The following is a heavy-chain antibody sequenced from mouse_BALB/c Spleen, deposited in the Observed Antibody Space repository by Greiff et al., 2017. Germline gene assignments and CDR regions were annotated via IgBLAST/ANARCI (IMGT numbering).Heavy chain of an antibody. Sequence: LQQPGSELVRPGASVKLSCKASGYTFTSYWMHWVQQRPGQGLEWIGNIYPGSGSTNYDEKFKSKATLTVDTSSSTAYMQLSSLTSEDSAVYYCTRGGAWFAYWGQGTLVTVSA. CDR3: TRGGAWFAY. J-gene: IGHJ3*01. V-gene: IGHV1S22*01. CDR2: IYPGSGST. CDR1: GYTFTSYW.